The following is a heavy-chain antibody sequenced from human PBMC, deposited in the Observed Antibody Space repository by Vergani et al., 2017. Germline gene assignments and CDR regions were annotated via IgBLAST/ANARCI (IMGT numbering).Heavy chain of an antibody. CDR3: ARDYRKTAMVTGYYYMDV. CDR1: GFTFSSYG. Sequence: QVQLVESGGGVVKPGRSLRLSCAASGFTFSSYGMHWVRQAPGKGLEWVAVIWYDGSNKYYADSVKGRFTISRDNSKNTLYLQMNSLRAEDTAVYYCARDYRKTAMVTGYYYMDVWGKGTTVTVSS. CDR2: IWYDGSNK. J-gene: IGHJ6*03. D-gene: IGHD5-18*01. V-gene: IGHV3-33*01.